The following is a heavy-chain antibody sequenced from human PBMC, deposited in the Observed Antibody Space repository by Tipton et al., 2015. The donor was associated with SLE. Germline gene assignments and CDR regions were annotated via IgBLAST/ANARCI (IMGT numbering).Heavy chain of an antibody. V-gene: IGHV3-9*01. CDR1: GFTFDDYA. Sequence: SLRLSCAASGFTFDDYAIHWVRQAPGKGLEWVSGITWNSGRIGYADSVKGRFTISRDNAKNSLYLQMNSLRAEDTAVYYCAKAPYYYDGHDAFDIWGQGTMVTVSS. D-gene: IGHD3-22*01. CDR3: AKAPYYYDGHDAFDI. CDR2: ITWNSGRI. J-gene: IGHJ3*02.